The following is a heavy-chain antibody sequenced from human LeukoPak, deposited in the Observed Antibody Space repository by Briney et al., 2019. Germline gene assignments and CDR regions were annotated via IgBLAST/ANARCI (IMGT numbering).Heavy chain of an antibody. V-gene: IGHV1-18*01. CDR3: ARQGEADGDDAFDI. J-gene: IGHJ3*02. D-gene: IGHD7-27*01. CDR1: GGTFSSYA. CDR2: ISAYNGNT. Sequence: ASVKVSCKASGGTFSSYAISWVRQAPGQGLEWMGWISAYNGNTNYAQKLQGRVTMTTDTSTSTAYMELRSLRSDDTAVYYCARQGEADGDDAFDIWGQGTMVTVSS.